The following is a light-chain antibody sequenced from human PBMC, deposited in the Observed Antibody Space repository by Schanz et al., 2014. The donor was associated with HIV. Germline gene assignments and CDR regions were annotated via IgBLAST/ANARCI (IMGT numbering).Light chain of an antibody. CDR1: QSVSSN. Sequence: EIVLTQSPGTLSVSPGERATLSCTASQSVSSNLAWYQHKPGQAPSLLIYRASTRATGIPARFSGSGSGTEFPFASSSLQSEDLATYCCQQCVTYPYTFGQGTKLDIK. V-gene: IGKV3-15*01. CDR2: RAS. CDR3: QQCVTYPYT. J-gene: IGKJ2*01.